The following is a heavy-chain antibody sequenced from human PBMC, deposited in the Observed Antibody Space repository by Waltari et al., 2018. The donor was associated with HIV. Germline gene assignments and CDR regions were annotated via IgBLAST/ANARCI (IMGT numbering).Heavy chain of an antibody. CDR2: IRSKAYGGTT. CDR1: GFTFGDYA. CDR3: TKGRMTTDY. V-gene: IGHV3-49*03. D-gene: IGHD4-17*01. Sequence: EAQLVESGGGLVQPGRSLRLSCTASGFTFGDYAMSWFRQAPGKGLEWVGCIRSKAYGGTTEYAASVKGRFTISRDDSRSIAYLQMNSLQTEDTAVYYCTKGRMTTDYWGQGTLVTVSS. J-gene: IGHJ4*02.